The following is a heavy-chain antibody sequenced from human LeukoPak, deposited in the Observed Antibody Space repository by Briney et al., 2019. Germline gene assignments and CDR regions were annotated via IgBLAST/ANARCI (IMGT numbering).Heavy chain of an antibody. J-gene: IGHJ4*02. V-gene: IGHV1-69*13. D-gene: IGHD6-13*01. Sequence: ASVKVSCKASGGTFSSYALSWVRQAPGQGLEWMGGIIPIFGTANYAQKFQGRVTITADESTSTAYMELSSLRSEDTAVYYCARVPGAAAGTGDYWGQGTLVTVSS. CDR3: ARVPGAAAGTGDY. CDR1: GGTFSSYA. CDR2: IIPIFGTA.